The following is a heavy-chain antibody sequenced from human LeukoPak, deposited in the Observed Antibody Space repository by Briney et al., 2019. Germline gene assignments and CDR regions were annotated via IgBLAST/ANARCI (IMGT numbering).Heavy chain of an antibody. CDR3: AGSSSWYYFDS. Sequence: PSETLSLTCTVSGGSISSTSYYWGWIRQPPGKGLEWIGTIYYSGSTYYNPSLKSRVTISVDTSNNQFSLKLSSVTAADTAVYYCAGSSSWYYFDSRGQGTLVTVSS. CDR1: GGSISSTSYY. V-gene: IGHV4-39*01. CDR2: IYYSGST. D-gene: IGHD6-13*01. J-gene: IGHJ4*02.